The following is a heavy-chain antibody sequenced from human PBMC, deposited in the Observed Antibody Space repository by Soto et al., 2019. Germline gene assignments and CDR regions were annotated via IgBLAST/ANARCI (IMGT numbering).Heavy chain of an antibody. CDR3: VREDILGARSFDY. CDR1: GFTFSDYY. J-gene: IGHJ4*02. CDR2: ISSLSSPR. D-gene: IGHD1-26*01. Sequence: QVQLVESGGGLVKPGGSLRLSCAASGFTFSDYYMSWIRQAPGKGLEWVSYISSLSSPRYYAESVEGRFIISRDNAKNSLYLQMNSLRDEDTAVYFCVREDILGARSFDYWGQGTLVTVSS. V-gene: IGHV3-11*04.